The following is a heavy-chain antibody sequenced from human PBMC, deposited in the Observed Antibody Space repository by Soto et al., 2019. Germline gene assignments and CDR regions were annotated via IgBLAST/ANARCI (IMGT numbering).Heavy chain of an antibody. V-gene: IGHV1-69*13. CDR1: GGTFSSYA. CDR2: IIPIFGTA. CDR3: ARDPTVRITGTPSPHP. Sequence: SVKVSCKASGGTFSSYAVSWVRQAPGQGLEWMGGIIPIFGTANYAQKFQGRVTITADESTSTAYMELSSLRSEDTAVYYCARDPTVRITGTPSPHPWGQGTLVTVS. J-gene: IGHJ5*02. D-gene: IGHD1-7*01.